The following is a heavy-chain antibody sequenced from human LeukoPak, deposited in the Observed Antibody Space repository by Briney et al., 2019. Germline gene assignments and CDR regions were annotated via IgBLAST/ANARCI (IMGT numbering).Heavy chain of an antibody. D-gene: IGHD3-22*01. J-gene: IGHJ3*02. V-gene: IGHV4-38-2*02. CDR3: ARDGLGYYYDSSGYRENDAFDI. CDR1: GGSFSGYY. CDR2: IYHSGST. Sequence: SETLSLTCAVYGGSFSGYYWGWIRQPPGKGLEWIGSIYHSGSTYYNPSLKSRVTISVDTSKNQFSLKLSSVTAADTAVYYCARDGLGYYYDSSGYRENDAFDIWGQGTMVTVSS.